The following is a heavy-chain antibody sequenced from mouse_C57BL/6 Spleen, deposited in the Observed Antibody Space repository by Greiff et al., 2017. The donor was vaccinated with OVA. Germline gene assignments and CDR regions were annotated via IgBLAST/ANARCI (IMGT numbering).Heavy chain of an antibody. CDR2: INPNYGTT. V-gene: IGHV1-39*01. D-gene: IGHD2-4*01. J-gene: IGHJ4*01. CDR1: GYSFTDYN. Sequence: VQLKQSGPELVKPGASVKISCKASGYSFTDYNMNWVKQSNGKSLEWIGVINPNYGTTSYNQKFKGKATLTVDQSSSTAYMQLTSLTSEDSAVYYCARWMITTTGYAMDDWGQGTSGTVSS. CDR3: ARWMITTTGYAMDD.